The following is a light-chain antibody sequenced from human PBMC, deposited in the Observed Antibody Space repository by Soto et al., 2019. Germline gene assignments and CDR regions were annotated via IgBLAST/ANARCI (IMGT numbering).Light chain of an antibody. Sequence: AIRMTQSPSSLSASTGDRVTITCRASQGISSYLAWYQQKPGKAPKLLIYAASTLQSGVPSRFSGSGSGTDFTLTISCLQSEDLATYFCQQSFTTPLTFGGGTKVEIK. V-gene: IGKV1-8*01. CDR2: AAS. CDR3: QQSFTTPLT. CDR1: QGISSY. J-gene: IGKJ4*01.